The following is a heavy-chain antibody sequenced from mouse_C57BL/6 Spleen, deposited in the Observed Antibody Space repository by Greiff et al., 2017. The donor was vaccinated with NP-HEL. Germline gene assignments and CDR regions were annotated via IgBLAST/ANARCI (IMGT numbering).Heavy chain of an antibody. CDR2: IDPETGGT. Sequence: PLQQSGAELVRPGASVTLSCKASGYTFTDYEMHWVKQTPVHGLEWIGAIDPETGGTAYNQKFKGKAILTADKSSSTAYMELRSLTSEDSAVYYCTRDYYDYDEFAYWGQGTLVTVSA. V-gene: IGHV1-15*01. CDR3: TRDYYDYDEFAY. J-gene: IGHJ3*01. D-gene: IGHD2-4*01. CDR1: GYTFTDYE.